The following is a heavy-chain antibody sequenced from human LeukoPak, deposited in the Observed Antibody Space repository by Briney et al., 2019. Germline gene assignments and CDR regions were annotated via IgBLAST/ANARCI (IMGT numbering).Heavy chain of an antibody. CDR1: GGSISSGGYS. V-gene: IGHV4-30-2*01. CDR3: ARGHYDFWSGYYTGRAYFDY. J-gene: IGHJ4*02. D-gene: IGHD3-3*01. Sequence: SQTLSLTCAVSGGSISSGGYSWSWIRQPPGKGLEWIGYIYHSGSTYYNPSLKSRVTISVDRSKNQFSLKLSSVTAADTAVYYCARGHYDFWSGYYTGRAYFDYWGQGTLVTVSS. CDR2: IYHSGST.